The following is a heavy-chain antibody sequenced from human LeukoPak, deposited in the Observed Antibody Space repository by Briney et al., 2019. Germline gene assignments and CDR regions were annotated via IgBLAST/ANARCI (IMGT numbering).Heavy chain of an antibody. J-gene: IGHJ3*02. CDR2: IIPILGIA. CDR3: ARGYCSSTSCYRDAFDI. Sequence: ASVKVSCKASGGTFSSYTISWVRQAPGQGLVWMGRIIPILGIANYAQKFQGRVTITADKSTSTAYMELSSLRSEDTAVYYCARGYCSSTSCYRDAFDIWGQGTMVTVSS. CDR1: GGTFSSYT. V-gene: IGHV1-69*02. D-gene: IGHD2-2*01.